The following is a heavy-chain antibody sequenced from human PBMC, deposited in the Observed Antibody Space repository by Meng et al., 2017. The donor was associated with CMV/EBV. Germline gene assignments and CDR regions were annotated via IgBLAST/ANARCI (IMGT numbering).Heavy chain of an antibody. D-gene: IGHD3-3*01. CDR2: IYYSGST. J-gene: IGHJ6*02. Sequence: GSLRLSCTVSGGSISSSSYHWGWIRQPPGKGLEWIGSIYYSGSTYYNPSLKSRVTISVDTSKNQFSLKLSSVTAADTAVYYCARGHYDFWSGYYYYYGMDVWGQGTTVTVSS. CDR1: GGSISSSSYH. V-gene: IGHV4-39*07. CDR3: ARGHYDFWSGYYYYYGMDV.